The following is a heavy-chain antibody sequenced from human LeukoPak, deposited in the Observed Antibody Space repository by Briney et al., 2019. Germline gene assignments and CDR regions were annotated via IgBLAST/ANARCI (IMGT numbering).Heavy chain of an antibody. V-gene: IGHV1-46*01. CDR2: INPSGGST. CDR1: GYTFTDYY. Sequence: ASVKVSCKASGYTFTDYYIHWVRQAPGQGLEWMGIINPSGGSTSYAQKFQGRVTMTRDTSTSTAYMELSSLRSEDTAVYYCARAQRWLQPFDYWGQGTLVTVSS. D-gene: IGHD5-24*01. J-gene: IGHJ4*02. CDR3: ARAQRWLQPFDY.